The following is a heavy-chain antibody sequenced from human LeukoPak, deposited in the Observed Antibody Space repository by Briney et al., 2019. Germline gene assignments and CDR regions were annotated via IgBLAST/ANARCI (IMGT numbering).Heavy chain of an antibody. CDR2: TYYRSKWYN. V-gene: IGHV6-1*01. Sequence: SQTLSLTCAISGDGVSSNSAAWNWIRQSPSRGLEWLGRTYYRSKWYNDYAVSVKSRITINPDTSKNQFSLQLNSVTPEDTAVYYCARGRPGIAAAGTPAYFDYWGQGTLVTVSS. CDR3: ARGRPGIAAAGTPAYFDY. D-gene: IGHD6-13*01. CDR1: GDGVSSNSAA. J-gene: IGHJ4*02.